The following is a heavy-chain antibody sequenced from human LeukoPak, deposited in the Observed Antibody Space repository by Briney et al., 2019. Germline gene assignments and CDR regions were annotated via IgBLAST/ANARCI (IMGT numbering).Heavy chain of an antibody. Sequence: PGRSLRLSCAASGFTFSNNAMHWVRQAPGKGLEWVALISYDGSNKHYADSVKGRVTISRDNSKNTLYLQMNSLRAEDTAVYYCAELGITMIGGVWGKGTTVTISS. CDR1: GFTFSNNA. CDR2: ISYDGSNK. J-gene: IGHJ6*04. D-gene: IGHD3-10*02. CDR3: AELGITMIGGV. V-gene: IGHV3-30*18.